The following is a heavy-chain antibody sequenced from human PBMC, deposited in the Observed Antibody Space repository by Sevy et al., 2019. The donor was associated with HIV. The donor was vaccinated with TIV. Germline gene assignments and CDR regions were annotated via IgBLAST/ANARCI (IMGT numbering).Heavy chain of an antibody. CDR1: GGSISSGGYY. J-gene: IGHJ4*02. V-gene: IGHV4-31*03. Sequence: SETLSLTCTVSGGSISSGGYYWSWIRQNPGKGLEWIGYIYYSGSTYYNPSLKSRVTISVDTSKNQFSLKLSSVTAADTAVYYCAREPVGEVSDYWGQGTLVTVSS. CDR3: AREPVGEVSDY. CDR2: IYYSGST. D-gene: IGHD1-26*01.